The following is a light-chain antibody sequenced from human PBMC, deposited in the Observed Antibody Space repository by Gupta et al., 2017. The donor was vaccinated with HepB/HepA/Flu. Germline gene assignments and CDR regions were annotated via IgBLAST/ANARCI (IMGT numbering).Light chain of an antibody. J-gene: IGKJ1*01. V-gene: IGKV1-39*01. Sequence: DIQMTQSPSSLSASVGDRVTTTCRASQSISNYLNWYQQKPGKAPKLLIYAASTVQSGVPSRFSGSGSGTDFTLTISSLQPEDFATYFCQQRDNTPWTFGQGTKVEIK. CDR3: QQRDNTPWT. CDR1: QSISNY. CDR2: AAS.